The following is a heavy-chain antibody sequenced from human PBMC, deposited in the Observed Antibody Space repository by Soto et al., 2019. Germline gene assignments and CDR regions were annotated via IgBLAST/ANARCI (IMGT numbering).Heavy chain of an antibody. D-gene: IGHD1-26*01. V-gene: IGHV6-1*01. J-gene: IGHJ4*01. CDR1: GDSVSSNSAG. CDR3: ARGEQYSGRIFNY. CDR2: TYYRSKWYY. Sequence: SQTLSLTCAITGDSVSSNSAGWSWVRQSPSRGLEWLGRTYYRSKWYYEYAVSVRGRITINPDTSKNQYSLQLNSVTPEDTAVYFCARGEQYSGRIFNYWGQGTLVTVS.